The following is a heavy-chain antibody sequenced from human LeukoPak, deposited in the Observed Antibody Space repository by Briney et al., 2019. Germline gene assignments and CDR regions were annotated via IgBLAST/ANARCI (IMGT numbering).Heavy chain of an antibody. V-gene: IGHV3-23*01. CDR1: GFTFSSYA. CDR3: AKVFGMRKIRSAHTRGYFDY. J-gene: IGHJ4*02. D-gene: IGHD3-10*01. CDR2: ISGSGGST. Sequence: PGGSLRLSCAASGFTFSSYAMSWVRQAPGKGLEWVSAISGSGGSTYYADSVKGRFTISRGNSKNTLYLQMNSLRAEDTAVYYCAKVFGMRKIRSAHTRGYFDYWGQGTLVTVSS.